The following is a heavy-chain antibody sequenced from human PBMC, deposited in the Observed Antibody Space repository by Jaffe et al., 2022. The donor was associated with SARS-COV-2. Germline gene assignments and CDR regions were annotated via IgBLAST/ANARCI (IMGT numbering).Heavy chain of an antibody. J-gene: IGHJ6*03. V-gene: IGHV1-8*01. CDR3: ARGRHLLLWFGELRGGNYYMDV. Sequence: QVQLVQSGAEVKKPGASVKVSCKASGYTFTSYDINWVRQATGQGLEWMGWMNPNSGNTGYAQKFQGRVTMTRNTSISTAYMELSSLRSEDTAVYYCARGRHLLLWFGELRGGNYYMDVWGKGTTVTVSS. D-gene: IGHD3-10*01. CDR1: GYTFTSYD. CDR2: MNPNSGNT.